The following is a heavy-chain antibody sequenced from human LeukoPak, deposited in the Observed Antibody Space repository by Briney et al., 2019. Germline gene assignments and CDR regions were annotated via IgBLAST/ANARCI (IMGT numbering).Heavy chain of an antibody. CDR3: AKDQRAVAGTFFDN. CDR1: GFTFSRYA. D-gene: IGHD6-19*01. V-gene: IGHV3-23*01. J-gene: IGHJ4*02. Sequence: GGSLRLSCAASGFTFSRYAITCVRQAPGKCLEWVADISGSGNSPNYADSVKGRFTISRDNSNNTLYLEMKTLSADDTAVYYCAKDQRAVAGTFFDNWGQGTLVTVSS. CDR2: ISGSGNSP.